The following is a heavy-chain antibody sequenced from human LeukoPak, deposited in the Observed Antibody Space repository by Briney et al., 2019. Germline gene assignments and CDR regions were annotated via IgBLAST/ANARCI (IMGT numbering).Heavy chain of an antibody. CDR3: ARGRFSSGWLTLEQRDAFDI. D-gene: IGHD6-19*01. V-gene: IGHV6-1*01. CDR1: GDSVSSNSAA. Sequence: SQTLSLTCAISGDSVSSNSAAWNWIRQSPSRGLEWLGRTYYRSKWYNDYAVSVKSRITINPDTSKNQFSLQLNSVTPEDTAVYYCARGRFSSGWLTLEQRDAFDIWGQGTMVTVSS. J-gene: IGHJ3*02. CDR2: TYYRSKWYN.